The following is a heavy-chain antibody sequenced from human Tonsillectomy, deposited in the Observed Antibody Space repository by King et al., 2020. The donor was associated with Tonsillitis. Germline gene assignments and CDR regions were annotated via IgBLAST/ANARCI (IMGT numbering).Heavy chain of an antibody. J-gene: IGHJ3*02. V-gene: IGHV3-21*01. CDR1: GFTFSSYS. CDR2: ISSSSSYI. CDR3: ASHLSHDAFDI. Sequence: GQLVQSGGGLVKPGGSLRLSCAASGFTFSSYSMNWVRQAPGKGLEWVSSISSSSSYIYYADSVKGQFTISRDNAKNSLYLQMNSLRAEDTAVYYCASHLSHDAFDIWGQGTMVTVSS.